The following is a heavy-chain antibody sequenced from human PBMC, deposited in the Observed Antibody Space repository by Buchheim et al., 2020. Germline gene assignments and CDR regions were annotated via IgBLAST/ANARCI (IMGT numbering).Heavy chain of an antibody. J-gene: IGHJ4*02. D-gene: IGHD2-21*02. V-gene: IGHV3-30*18. Sequence: QVQPVESGGGVVQPGKSLRLSCAASGFIFNNYGMHWVRQAPGKGLEWVALISSDGSNKYYADSVKGRFPISRDNSQNTLHLQMNSLMGEDAAVYYCAKDIVVVTSIIWDWGRETL. CDR2: ISSDGSNK. CDR1: GFIFNNYG. CDR3: AKDIVVVTSIIWD.